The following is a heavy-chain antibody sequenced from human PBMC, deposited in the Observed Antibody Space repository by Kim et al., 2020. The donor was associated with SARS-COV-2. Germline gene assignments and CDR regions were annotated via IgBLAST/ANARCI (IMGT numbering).Heavy chain of an antibody. D-gene: IGHD3-3*01. Sequence: ASVKVSCKASGYTFTGYYMHWVRQAPGQGLEWMGWINPNSGGTNYAQKFQGRVTMTRDTSISTAYMELSRLRSDDTAVYYCARDPVPSLRFLEWLPKAIDYWGQGTLVTVSS. CDR2: INPNSGGT. V-gene: IGHV1-2*02. J-gene: IGHJ4*02. CDR1: GYTFTGYY. CDR3: ARDPVPSLRFLEWLPKAIDY.